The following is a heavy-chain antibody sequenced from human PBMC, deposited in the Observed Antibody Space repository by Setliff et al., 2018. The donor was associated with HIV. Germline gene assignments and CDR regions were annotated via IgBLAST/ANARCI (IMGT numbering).Heavy chain of an antibody. V-gene: IGHV1-18*01. CDR1: GYTFTIYG. J-gene: IGHJ5*02. CDR3: AREPSGWYSKDNWFDP. CDR2: ISGYNGDT. Sequence: ASVKVSCKASGYTFTIYGITWVRQAPGQGLEWMGWISGYNGDTNYAQELQDRVTMTIDTATRTAYMEVRSLRSDDTAVYYCAREPSGWYSKDNWFDPWGQGTLVTVSS. D-gene: IGHD6-19*01.